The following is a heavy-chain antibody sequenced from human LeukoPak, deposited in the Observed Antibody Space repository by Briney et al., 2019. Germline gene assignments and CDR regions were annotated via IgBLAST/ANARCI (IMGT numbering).Heavy chain of an antibody. D-gene: IGHD6-19*01. V-gene: IGHV1-3*01. CDR1: GYTFTSYA. Sequence: ASVKVSCKASGYTFTSYAMHWVRQAPGQRLEWMGWISAGNGNTKYSQKFQGRVTITRDTSASTAYMELSSLRSEDTAVYYCAREGPVALGWFDPWGQGTLVTVSS. CDR2: ISAGNGNT. J-gene: IGHJ5*02. CDR3: AREGPVALGWFDP.